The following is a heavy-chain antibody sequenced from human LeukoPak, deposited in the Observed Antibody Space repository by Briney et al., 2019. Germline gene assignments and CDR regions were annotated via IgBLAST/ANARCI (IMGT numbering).Heavy chain of an antibody. CDR1: GGSISSYY. D-gene: IGHD3-16*01. CDR2: IYYSGST. J-gene: IGHJ4*02. Sequence: PSETLSLTCTVSGGSISSYYWSWIRQPPGKGLEWIGYIYYSGSTNYNPSLKSRVTISVDTSKNQFSLKLSSVTAADTAVYYCARVGGSRDYYFDYWGQGTLVTVSS. V-gene: IGHV4-59*01. CDR3: ARVGGSRDYYFDY.